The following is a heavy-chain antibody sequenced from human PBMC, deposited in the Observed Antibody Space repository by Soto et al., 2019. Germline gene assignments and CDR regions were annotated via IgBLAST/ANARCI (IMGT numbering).Heavy chain of an antibody. V-gene: IGHV3-33*01. Sequence: GGSLRLSCAASGFTFSSYGMHWVRQAPGKGLEWVAVIWYDGSNKYYADSVKGRFTISRDNSKNTLYLQMNSLRAEDTAVYYCARDSMYDILTPHNWFDPWGQGTLVTVSS. CDR3: ARDSMYDILTPHNWFDP. CDR2: IWYDGSNK. D-gene: IGHD3-9*01. CDR1: GFTFSSYG. J-gene: IGHJ5*02.